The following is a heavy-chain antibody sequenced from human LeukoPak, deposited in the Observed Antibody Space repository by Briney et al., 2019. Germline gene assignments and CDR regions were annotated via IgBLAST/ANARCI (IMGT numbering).Heavy chain of an antibody. CDR2: ISSSGSTI. J-gene: IGHJ5*02. CDR1: GFTFSDYY. CDR3: TRLVSSYDSPYNWFDP. Sequence: GGSLRLSCAASGFTFSDYYMSWIRQAPGKGLEWVSYISSSGSTIYYADSVKGRFTISRDNAKNSLYLQMNSLRAEDTAVYYCTRLVSSYDSPYNWFDPWGQGTLVTVSS. D-gene: IGHD3-16*01. V-gene: IGHV3-11*01.